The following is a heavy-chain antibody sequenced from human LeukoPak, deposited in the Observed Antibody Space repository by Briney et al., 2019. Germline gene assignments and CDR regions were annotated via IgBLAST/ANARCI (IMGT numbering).Heavy chain of an antibody. CDR2: IYYSGST. CDR1: GGSISSGDYY. Sequence: SQTLSLTCTVSGGSISSGDYYWSWIRQPPGKGLEWIGYIYYSGSTYYNPSLKSRVTISVDTSKNQFSLKLSSVTAADTAVYYCARTTVTTGSRFDPWGQGTLVTVSS. J-gene: IGHJ5*02. D-gene: IGHD4-17*01. CDR3: ARTTVTTGSRFDP. V-gene: IGHV4-30-4*01.